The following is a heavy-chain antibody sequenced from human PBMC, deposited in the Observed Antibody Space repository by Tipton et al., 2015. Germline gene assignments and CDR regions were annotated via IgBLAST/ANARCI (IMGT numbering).Heavy chain of an antibody. CDR3: ARDESSACQTRGCGMAV. CDR1: GGAIGSYY. CDR2: TDYRRRH. D-gene: IGHD3-22*01. V-gene: IGHV4-59*01. Sequence: PGLVKPSETLSLTCTVSGGAIGSYYWSWIRQPPGKGLEWIGYTDYRRRHNYNPSLESRVFMSVDTSTRQFSLTLMYVTAADTAVYYCARDESSACQTRGCGMAVWGQGTTVTVSS. J-gene: IGHJ6*02.